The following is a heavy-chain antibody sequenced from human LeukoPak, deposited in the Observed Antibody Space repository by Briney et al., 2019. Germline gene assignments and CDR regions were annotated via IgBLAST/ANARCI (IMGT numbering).Heavy chain of an antibody. V-gene: IGHV1-69*04. CDR2: IIPILGIA. CDR3: ARENPRRRAFWSGLFDY. D-gene: IGHD3-3*01. Sequence: GASVKVSCRASGGTFSSYTISWVRQAPGQGLEWMGRIIPILGIANYAQKFQGRVTITADKSTSTAYMELSSLRSEDTAVYYCARENPRRRAFWSGLFDYWGQGTLVTVSS. J-gene: IGHJ4*02. CDR1: GGTFSSYT.